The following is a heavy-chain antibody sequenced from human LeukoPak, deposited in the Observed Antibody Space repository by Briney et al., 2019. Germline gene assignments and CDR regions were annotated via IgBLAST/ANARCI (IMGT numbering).Heavy chain of an antibody. Sequence: PSETLSLTCAVYGGSFSGYYWSWIRQPPGKGLEWIGEINHSGSTNYNPSLKSRVTISVDTSKNQFSLKLSSVTAADTAVYYCARVVRGITMVWGVIGRPIDYWGQGTLVTVSS. J-gene: IGHJ4*02. CDR1: GGSFSGYY. CDR3: ARVVRGITMVWGVIGRPIDY. CDR2: INHSGST. V-gene: IGHV4-34*01. D-gene: IGHD3-10*01.